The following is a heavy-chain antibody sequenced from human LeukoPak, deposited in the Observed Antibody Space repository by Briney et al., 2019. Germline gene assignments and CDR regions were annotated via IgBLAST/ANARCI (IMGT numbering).Heavy chain of an antibody. CDR1: GGTFSSFT. V-gene: IGHV1-69*13. D-gene: IGHD2-15*01. CDR2: IIPIFGTA. J-gene: IGHJ4*02. Sequence: GASVKVSYKTSGGTFSSFTISWMRQAPGQGLEWMGGIIPIFGTANYAQKFQGRVTVTADESTSTAYMELSSLRSEDTAVYYCARGYTQAATYFDYWGQGTLVTVSS. CDR3: ARGYTQAATYFDY.